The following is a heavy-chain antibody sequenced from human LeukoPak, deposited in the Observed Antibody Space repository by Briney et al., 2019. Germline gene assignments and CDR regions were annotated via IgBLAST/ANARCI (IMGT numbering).Heavy chain of an antibody. V-gene: IGHV1-8*02. Sequence: GASVKVSCKASGYTFTSYGISWVRQAPGQGLEWMGWMNPNSGNTGYAQKFQGRVTMTRNTSISTAYMELSSLRSEDTAVYYCARGEYYYDSSGYYYDDYWGQGTLVTVSS. D-gene: IGHD3-22*01. J-gene: IGHJ4*02. CDR3: ARGEYYYDSSGYYYDDY. CDR2: MNPNSGNT. CDR1: GYTFTSYG.